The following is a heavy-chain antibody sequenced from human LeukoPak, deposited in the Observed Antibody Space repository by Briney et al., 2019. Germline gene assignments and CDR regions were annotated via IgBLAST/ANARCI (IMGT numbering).Heavy chain of an antibody. CDR1: RFAFSNYA. V-gene: IGHV3-64D*06. J-gene: IGHJ6*02. CDR3: VKGTGTKYYYYGMDV. CDR2: INSNGGST. Sequence: GGSLRVSRSASRFAFSNYATHWVRQAPGKGLEYVAGINSNGGSTYYADSVKGRFTMSGDNSKNTLYLQMGSLRAEDTAVYYCVKGTGTKYYYYGMDVWGQGTTVTVSS. D-gene: IGHD3/OR15-3a*01.